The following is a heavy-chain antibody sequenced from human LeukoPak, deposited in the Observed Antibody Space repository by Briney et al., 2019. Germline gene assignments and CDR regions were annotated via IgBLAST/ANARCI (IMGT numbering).Heavy chain of an antibody. CDR2: ISGSGGST. J-gene: IGHJ4*02. D-gene: IGHD3-9*01. Sequence: GGSLRLSCAASGFTFSSYAMSWVRQAPGKGLEWVSAISGSGGSTYYADSVKGRFTISRDNAKNSLYLQMNSLRAEDTAVYYCAREGYYDILTGYQPAFDYWGQGTLVTVSS. CDR3: AREGYYDILTGYQPAFDY. V-gene: IGHV3-23*01. CDR1: GFTFSSYA.